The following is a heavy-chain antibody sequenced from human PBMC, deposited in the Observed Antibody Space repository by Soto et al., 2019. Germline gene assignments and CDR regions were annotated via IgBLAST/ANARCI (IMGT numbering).Heavy chain of an antibody. D-gene: IGHD6-13*01. V-gene: IGHV1-8*01. J-gene: IGHJ6*02. CDR3: ARRGYSSSWYYYYYYGMDV. Sequence: QVQLVQSGSEVQKPGASVKVSCKASGYTFTSYDINWVRQATGQGLEWMGWMNPNSGNTGYAQKFQGRVTMTRNTSISTAYMELISLRSEDTAVYYCARRGYSSSWYYYYYYGMDVWGQGTTVTVSS. CDR2: MNPNSGNT. CDR1: GYTFTSYD.